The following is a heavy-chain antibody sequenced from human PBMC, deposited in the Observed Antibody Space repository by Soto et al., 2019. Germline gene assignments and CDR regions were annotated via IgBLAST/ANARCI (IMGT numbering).Heavy chain of an antibody. CDR3: AREWSAAGHFYGMDV. V-gene: IGHV1-8*01. Sequence: QVQLVQSGAEVKKPGASVQVSCTTSGYTFTSYDINWVRQAPGQGLEWVGWMNTNSDDTRSAQKFRGRLTLTRDKSMRAVYMKLSNLRPDDTAVYYCAREWSAAGHFYGMDVWGQGTTVAVSS. J-gene: IGHJ6*02. CDR2: MNTNSDDT. D-gene: IGHD6-13*01. CDR1: GYTFTSYD.